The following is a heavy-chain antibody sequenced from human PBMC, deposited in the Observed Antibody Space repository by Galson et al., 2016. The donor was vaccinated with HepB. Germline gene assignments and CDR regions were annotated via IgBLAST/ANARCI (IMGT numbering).Heavy chain of an antibody. V-gene: IGHV4-31*03. D-gene: IGHD6-13*01. CDR1: GGSISSGGGYY. CDR3: ARAYIEEQLVHNYYYGMDV. Sequence: TCTVSGGSISSGGGYYWNWIRRHPGKGLEWIGYIYHSGNAHYNPSLKSRVTISVDTSKDQFSLKLTSVTAADTAVYYCARAYIEEQLVHNYYYGMDVWGKGTTVTVSS. J-gene: IGHJ6*04. CDR2: IYHSGNA.